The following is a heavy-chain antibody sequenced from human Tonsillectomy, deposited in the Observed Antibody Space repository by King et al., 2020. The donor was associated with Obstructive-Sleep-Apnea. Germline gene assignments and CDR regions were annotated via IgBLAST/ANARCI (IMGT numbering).Heavy chain of an antibody. J-gene: IGHJ4*02. D-gene: IGHD3-3*02. CDR1: GFTFSTYN. CDR2: ISGSASPI. Sequence: VQLVESGGGLVQPGGSLRLSCTASGFTFSTYNMNWVRQAPGKGLELLAYISGSASPIDYADSVKGPFTISRDHAKNSLYLQMNSLRAEDTAVYYCARDFIFAFDFWGQGTLVTVSS. V-gene: IGHV3-48*01. CDR3: ARDFIFAFDF.